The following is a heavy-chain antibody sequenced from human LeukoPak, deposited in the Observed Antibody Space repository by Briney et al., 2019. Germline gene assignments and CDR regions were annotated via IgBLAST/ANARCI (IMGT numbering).Heavy chain of an antibody. V-gene: IGHV4-30-2*01. Sequence: SETLSLTCTVSGGSLSSGGYYWSWIRQPPGKGLEWIGYNYHSGSTYYNPSLKSRVTISVDRSKNQFSLKLSSVTAADTAVYYCANYYYDSSGNTFDYWGQGTLVTVSS. D-gene: IGHD3-22*01. CDR1: GGSLSSGGYY. CDR3: ANYYYDSSGNTFDY. J-gene: IGHJ4*02. CDR2: NYHSGST.